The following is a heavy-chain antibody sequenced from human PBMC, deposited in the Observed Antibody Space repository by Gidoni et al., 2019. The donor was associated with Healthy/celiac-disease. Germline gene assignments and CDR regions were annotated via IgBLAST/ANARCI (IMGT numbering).Heavy chain of an antibody. CDR1: GGSISSSS. D-gene: IGHD3-10*01. CDR3: ARGQNYYGSGSYYFGYYYYGMDV. Sequence: VQLQESGPGLVKPSETLSLTCTASGGSISSSSWSWIRQPPGKGLEWIGYIYYSGSTNYNPSLKSRVTISVDTSKNQFSLKLSSVTAADTAVYYCARGQNYYGSGSYYFGYYYYGMDVWGQGTTVTVSS. V-gene: IGHV4-59*01. CDR2: IYYSGST. J-gene: IGHJ6*02.